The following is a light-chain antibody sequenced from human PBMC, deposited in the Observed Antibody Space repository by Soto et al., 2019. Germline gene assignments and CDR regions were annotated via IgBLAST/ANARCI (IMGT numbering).Light chain of an antibody. CDR1: QSVLYSSNNKNY. Sequence: DIVMTQSPDSLAVSLGERATINCKSSQSVLYSSNNKNYLAWYQQKPGQPPKLLIYWASTRESGVPDRFSGSGSGTDFTLPISSLQAEDVAFYKCQQYYRPWTFGQGTKVEIK. J-gene: IGKJ1*01. CDR3: QQYYRPWT. V-gene: IGKV4-1*01. CDR2: WAS.